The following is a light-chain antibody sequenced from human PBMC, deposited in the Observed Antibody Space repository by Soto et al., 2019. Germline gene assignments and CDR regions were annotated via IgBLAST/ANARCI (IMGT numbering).Light chain of an antibody. V-gene: IGKV1-5*01. CDR1: QSILTW. CDR2: DAS. Sequence: DIQITQSPSTLSASVGDRVTITCRASQSILTWLAWYQQKPGKAPKLLISDASNLESGVPSRFSGSGSGTEFTLTISSLQPDDFATYYCQQYNSYWTFGQGTKVDI. CDR3: QQYNSYWT. J-gene: IGKJ1*01.